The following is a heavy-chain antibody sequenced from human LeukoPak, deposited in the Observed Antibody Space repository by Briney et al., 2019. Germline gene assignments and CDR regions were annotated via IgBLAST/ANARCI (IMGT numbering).Heavy chain of an antibody. CDR2: ISGSGGST. J-gene: IGHJ4*02. Sequence: GGSLRLSCAASGFTFSSYAMSWVRQAPGKGLEWVSAISGSGGSTYYTDSVKGRFTISRDNAKNSLYLQMNSLRAEDTAVYYCAREGVAVASPGDYWGQGTLVTVSS. D-gene: IGHD6-19*01. CDR3: AREGVAVASPGDY. V-gene: IGHV3-23*01. CDR1: GFTFSSYA.